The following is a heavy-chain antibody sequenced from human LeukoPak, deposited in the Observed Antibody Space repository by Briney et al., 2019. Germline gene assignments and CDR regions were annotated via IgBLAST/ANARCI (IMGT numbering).Heavy chain of an antibody. Sequence: SLRLSCTASGFTFGDYAMSWFRQAPGKGLEWVGFIRSKAYGGTTEYAASVKGRFTISRDDSKSIAYLQMNSLKTEDTAVYYCTRESYLEWLPPIHYWVQGTLVTVSS. CDR2: IRSKAYGGTT. J-gene: IGHJ4*02. V-gene: IGHV3-49*03. D-gene: IGHD3-3*01. CDR1: GFTFGDYA. CDR3: TRESYLEWLPPIHY.